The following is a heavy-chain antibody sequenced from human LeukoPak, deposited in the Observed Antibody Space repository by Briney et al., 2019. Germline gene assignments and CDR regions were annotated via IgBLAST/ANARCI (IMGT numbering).Heavy chain of an antibody. CDR2: IGSSGTTI. CDR1: GFTFNTYE. CDR3: AGPYGSGSYYWAFDI. J-gene: IGHJ3*02. D-gene: IGHD3-10*01. Sequence: PGGSLRLSCAASGFTFNTYEMTWVRQAPGKGLEWVSYIGSSGTTIYYADSVKGRFTISRDNSKNTLCLQMNSLRAEDTAVYYCAGPYGSGSYYWAFDIWGQGTMVTVSS. V-gene: IGHV3-48*03.